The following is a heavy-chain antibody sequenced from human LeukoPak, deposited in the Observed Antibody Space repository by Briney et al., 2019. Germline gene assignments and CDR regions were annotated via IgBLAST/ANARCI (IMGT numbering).Heavy chain of an antibody. D-gene: IGHD3-3*01. CDR1: GGSLSSSSYY. V-gene: IGHV4-39*07. Sequence: SETLSLTCTVSGGSLSSSSYYWGWIRQPPGKGLEWIGSIYYSGSTYYNPSLKSRVTISVDTSKNQFSLKLSSVTAADTAVYYCAREPSEGIFGVVTSSFDYWGQGTLVTVSS. CDR2: IYYSGST. J-gene: IGHJ4*02. CDR3: AREPSEGIFGVVTSSFDY.